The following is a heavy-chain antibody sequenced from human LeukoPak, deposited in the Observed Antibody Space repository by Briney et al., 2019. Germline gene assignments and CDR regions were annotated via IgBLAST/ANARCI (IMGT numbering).Heavy chain of an antibody. J-gene: IGHJ4*02. V-gene: IGHV3-21*04. D-gene: IGHD3-10*01. CDR3: ARETPYGSGSYPFDY. Sequence: GGSLRLSCAASGFTFSSYSMNWVRQAPGKGLEWVSSISSSSSYIYYADSVKGRLTISRDNAKNSLYLQMNSLRAEDTAVYYCARETPYGSGSYPFDYWGQGILVTVSS. CDR2: ISSSSSYI. CDR1: GFTFSSYS.